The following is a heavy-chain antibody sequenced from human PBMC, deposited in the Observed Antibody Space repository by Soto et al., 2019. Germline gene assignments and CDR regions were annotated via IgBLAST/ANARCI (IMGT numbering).Heavy chain of an antibody. J-gene: IGHJ4*02. CDR1: GGSISSSSYY. D-gene: IGHD2-2*01. Sequence: SETLSLTCTVSGGSISSSSYYWGWIRQPPGKGLEWIGSIYYSGSTYYNPSLKSRVTISVDTSKNQFSLKLSSVTAADTAVYYCARPNCSSTSCYSPFMFDYWGQGXLVTVSS. V-gene: IGHV4-39*01. CDR2: IYYSGST. CDR3: ARPNCSSTSCYSPFMFDY.